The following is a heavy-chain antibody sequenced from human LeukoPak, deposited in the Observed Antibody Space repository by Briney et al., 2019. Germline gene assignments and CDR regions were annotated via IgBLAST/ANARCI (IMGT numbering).Heavy chain of an antibody. CDR1: IDSFSNYH. CDR2: VNESGGT. Sequence: PSETLSLTCTVYIDSFSNYHWNWIRQTPAKGMEWIGEVNESGGTNISPSLRSRVILSVDTSKNQFSLKLISVTVADTAIYYCARGQGATVPQVGKNWFDPWGQGTRVTVSS. CDR3: ARGQGATVPQVGKNWFDP. D-gene: IGHD1-26*01. J-gene: IGHJ5*02. V-gene: IGHV4-34*01.